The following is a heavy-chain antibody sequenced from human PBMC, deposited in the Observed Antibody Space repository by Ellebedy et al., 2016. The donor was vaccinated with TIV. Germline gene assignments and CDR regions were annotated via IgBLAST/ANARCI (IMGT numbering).Heavy chain of an antibody. V-gene: IGHV4-31*03. J-gene: IGHJ4*02. Sequence: SETLSLXXTASGDSISRGSVYWSWIRQHPWKGLEWIGSIYDGWNTYDNPSLKGRTTMSVDTSRNQFSLRLTSVSAADTAVYYCAACSNDDTPSGYAGYSYFVFDYWGPGTLVTVSS. CDR2: IYDGWNT. CDR1: GDSISRGSVY. CDR3: AACSNDDTPSGYAGYSYFVFDY. D-gene: IGHD5-18*01.